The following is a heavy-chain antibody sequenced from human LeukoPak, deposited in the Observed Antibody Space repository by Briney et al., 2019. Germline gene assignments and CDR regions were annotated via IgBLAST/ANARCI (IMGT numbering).Heavy chain of an antibody. CDR1: GFTFSSYA. V-gene: IGHV3-64*01. CDR3: ARGGRGHDFSPNYYYGMDV. CDR2: ISRNGGST. D-gene: IGHD5-12*01. Sequence: GGSLRLSCAASGFTFSSYAMHWVRQAPGKGLEYVSAISRNGGSTYYANSVKGRFAISRDNSKNTLYLQMGSLRAEDTAVYYCARGGRGHDFSPNYYYGMDVWGQGTTVTVSS. J-gene: IGHJ6*02.